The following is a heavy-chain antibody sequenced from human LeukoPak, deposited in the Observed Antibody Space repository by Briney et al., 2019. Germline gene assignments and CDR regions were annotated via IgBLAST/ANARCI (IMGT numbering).Heavy chain of an antibody. CDR3: ARDAIEQHGAFDI. CDR2: IIPIFGTA. CDR1: GGTFSSYA. V-gene: IGHV1-69*13. Sequence: SVKVSCKASGGTFSSYAISWVRQAPGQGLEWMGGIIPIFGTANYAQKFQGRVTITADESTSTAYMELSSLRSEDTAVYYCARDAIEQHGAFDIWGQGTMVTVSS. D-gene: IGHD6-13*01. J-gene: IGHJ3*02.